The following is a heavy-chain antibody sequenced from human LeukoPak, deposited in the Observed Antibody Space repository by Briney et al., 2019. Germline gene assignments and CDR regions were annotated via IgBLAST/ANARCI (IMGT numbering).Heavy chain of an antibody. CDR2: ISSSSSYI. CDR1: GFTFSSYS. J-gene: IGHJ4*02. Sequence: GGSLRLSCAASGFTFSSYSMNWVRQAPGKGLEWVSSISSSSSYIYYADSVKGRFTISRDNAKNSLYLQMNSLRAEDTAVYYCARDLKDYYDSSGSDYWGQGTLVTVSS. V-gene: IGHV3-21*01. CDR3: ARDLKDYYDSSGSDY. D-gene: IGHD3-22*01.